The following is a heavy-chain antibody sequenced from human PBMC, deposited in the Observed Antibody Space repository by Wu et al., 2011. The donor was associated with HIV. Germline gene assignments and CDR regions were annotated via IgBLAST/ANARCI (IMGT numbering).Heavy chain of an antibody. CDR3: ARGHVITMIVGPGYWYFDL. J-gene: IGHJ2*01. D-gene: IGHD3-22*01. V-gene: IGHV1-2*02. CDR2: INPNSGDT. CDR1: GYTFTGYY. Sequence: QVQLVQSGAEVKKPGASVKVSCRASGYTFTGYYMHWVRQAPGQGLEWMGWINPNSGDTNYAQKFQGRVTMTRDTPISTAYMELSRLRSDDTAVYYCARGHVITMIVGPGYWYFDLWGRGTLVTVSS.